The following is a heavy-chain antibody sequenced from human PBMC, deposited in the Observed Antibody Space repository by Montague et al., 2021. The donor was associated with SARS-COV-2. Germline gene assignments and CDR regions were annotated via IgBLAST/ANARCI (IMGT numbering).Heavy chain of an antibody. CDR1: GGSISGGNW. Sequence: SETLSLTCAVSGGSISGGNWWSWVRQPPGKGLEWIGEIYHSGSTXYNPSLKSRVTISLDKSKNQFSLNLSSATAADTAVYYCARFFSSWTDWGQGTLVTVSS. V-gene: IGHV4-4*02. CDR2: IYHSGST. D-gene: IGHD6-13*01. J-gene: IGHJ4*02. CDR3: ARFFSSWTD.